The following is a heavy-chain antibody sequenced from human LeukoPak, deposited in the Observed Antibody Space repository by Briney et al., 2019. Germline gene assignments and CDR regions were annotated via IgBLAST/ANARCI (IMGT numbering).Heavy chain of an antibody. V-gene: IGHV4-39*01. Sequence: SETLSLTCTVSGGSITSSSYYWGWIRQPPGKGLEWIGSIYYSGSTYYNPSLKSRVTVSVDTSKNQFSLKLSSVTAADTAVYYCARLPYDFWSGYIDYWGQGTLVTVSS. CDR2: IYYSGST. D-gene: IGHD3-3*01. J-gene: IGHJ4*02. CDR3: ARLPYDFWSGYIDY. CDR1: GGSITSSSYY.